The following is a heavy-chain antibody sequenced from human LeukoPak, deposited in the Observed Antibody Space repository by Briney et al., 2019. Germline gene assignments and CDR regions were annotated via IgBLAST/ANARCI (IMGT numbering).Heavy chain of an antibody. CDR2: INPNSGGT. Sequence: ASVKVSCKASGYTFTGYYMHWVRQAPGQGLEWMGWINPNSGGTNYAQKFQGRVTMTRDTSISTAYMELSRLRSDDTAVYYCARDRTLLWFGELGSWFDPWGQGTLVTVSS. J-gene: IGHJ5*02. CDR1: GYTFTGYY. CDR3: ARDRTLLWFGELGSWFDP. V-gene: IGHV1-2*02. D-gene: IGHD3-10*01.